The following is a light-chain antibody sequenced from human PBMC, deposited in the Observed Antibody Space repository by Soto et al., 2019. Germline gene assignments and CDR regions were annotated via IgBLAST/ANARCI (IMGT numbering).Light chain of an antibody. J-gene: IGKJ2*01. Sequence: EIVLTQSPGTLSLSPGERATLSCRASQSVSSIYLAWYQHKPGQAPRLLIYGASSRATGIPDRFSGSGSGTDFTLTISRLEPEDFAVYYCQQYGSSPRTFGQGTKLEIK. CDR2: GAS. CDR1: QSVSSIY. CDR3: QQYGSSPRT. V-gene: IGKV3-20*01.